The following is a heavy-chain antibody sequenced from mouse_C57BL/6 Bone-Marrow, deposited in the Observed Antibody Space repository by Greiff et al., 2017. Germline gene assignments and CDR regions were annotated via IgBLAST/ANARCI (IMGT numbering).Heavy chain of an antibody. D-gene: IGHD2-4*01. CDR1: GYIFTEYT. J-gene: IGHJ2*01. Sequence: QVQLQQSGAELVKPGASVKLSCKASGYIFTEYTIHWVKQRSGQGLEWIGWFYPGSGSIKYNERFKDKDTLTADKSSNTVYMELSRVTSEDSAVYFCARHERYYDYEGYVDYWGQGTTLTVSS. V-gene: IGHV1-62-2*01. CDR3: ARHERYYDYEGYVDY. CDR2: FYPGSGSI.